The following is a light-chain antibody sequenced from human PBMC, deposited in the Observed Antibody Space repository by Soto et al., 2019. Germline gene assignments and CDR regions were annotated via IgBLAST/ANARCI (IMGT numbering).Light chain of an antibody. CDR1: QSINNW. Sequence: STLSASVGDRVAITCRASQSINNWLAWYQQKPGKAPKLLIYEASNLQSGVPSRFSGSGSGTEFILTISSLQPDDFATYYCQQYNSYSYTFGQGTKVDIK. V-gene: IGKV1-5*03. CDR3: QQYNSYSYT. CDR2: EAS. J-gene: IGKJ2*01.